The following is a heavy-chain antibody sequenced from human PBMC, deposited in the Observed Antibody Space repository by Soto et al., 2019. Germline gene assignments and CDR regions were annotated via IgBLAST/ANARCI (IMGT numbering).Heavy chain of an antibody. CDR1: GYAFSHYA. Sequence: ASVKVSCKASGYAFSHYAMHWVRQAPGQRLEWMGWINAGNTKTKYSEKFQGRVTFTRDTSASTDYMELSSLTSEDTAVYYCTKVRADYYDSSGPNYWGQGTLVTVSS. D-gene: IGHD3-22*01. J-gene: IGHJ4*02. CDR3: TKVRADYYDSSGPNY. V-gene: IGHV1-3*01. CDR2: INAGNTKT.